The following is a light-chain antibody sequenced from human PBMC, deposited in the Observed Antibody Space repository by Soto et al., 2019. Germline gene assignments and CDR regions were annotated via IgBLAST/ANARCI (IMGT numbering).Light chain of an antibody. CDR1: SSDVGSYTL. CDR3: CSYAGSPTFPWI. V-gene: IGLV2-23*03. Sequence: QSVLTQPASVSGSPGQSITISCTGTSSDVGSYTLVSWYHQNPGKAPKLIIYEGTKRPSGVSNRFSGSKSGNTASLTISGLQAEDEADYYCCSYAGSPTFPWIFGGGTKLTVL. CDR2: EGT. J-gene: IGLJ3*02.